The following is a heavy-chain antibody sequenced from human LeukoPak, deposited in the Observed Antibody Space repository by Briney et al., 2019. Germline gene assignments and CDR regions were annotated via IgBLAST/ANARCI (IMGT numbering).Heavy chain of an antibody. Sequence: PGGSLRLSCAASGFTFSSYSMNWVRQAPGKGLEWVSSISSSSSYIYYADSVKGRFTISRDNAKNSLYLQMNSLRAEDTAVYYCAREKDYSSSIGMNRGQGTLVTVSS. V-gene: IGHV3-21*01. CDR1: GFTFSSYS. J-gene: IGHJ4*02. D-gene: IGHD6-6*01. CDR3: AREKDYSSSIGMN. CDR2: ISSSSSYI.